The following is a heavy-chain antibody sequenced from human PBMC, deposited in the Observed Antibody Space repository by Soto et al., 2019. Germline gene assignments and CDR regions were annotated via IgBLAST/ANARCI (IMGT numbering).Heavy chain of an antibody. V-gene: IGHV4-34*01. CDR1: GGSFSGYY. CDR2: TNPGGST. J-gene: IGHJ6*03. Sequence: PSETLSLTCAVYGGSFSGYYWSWIRQPPGKGLEWIGETNPGGSTNYNPSLKSRVTISVDTSKNQFSLKLSSVTAADTAVYYCARGLSSSGYYYYMDVWGKGTTVTVSS. CDR3: ARGLSSSGYYYYMDV. D-gene: IGHD6-25*01.